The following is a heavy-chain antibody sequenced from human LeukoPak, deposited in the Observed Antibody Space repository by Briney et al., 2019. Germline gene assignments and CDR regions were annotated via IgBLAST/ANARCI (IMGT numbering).Heavy chain of an antibody. D-gene: IGHD3-9*01. CDR1: GFTFSSYG. Sequence: GGSLRLSCAASGFTFSSYGMHWVRQAPGKGLEWVAVIWYDGSNKYYADSVKGRFTISRDNSKNTLYLQMNSLRAEDTAVYYCAKGYSEDILSYFAYWGQGTLVTVSS. CDR3: AKGYSEDILSYFAY. J-gene: IGHJ4*02. V-gene: IGHV3-33*06. CDR2: IWYDGSNK.